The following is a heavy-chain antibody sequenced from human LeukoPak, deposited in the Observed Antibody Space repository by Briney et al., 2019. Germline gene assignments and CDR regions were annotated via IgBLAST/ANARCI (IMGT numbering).Heavy chain of an antibody. Sequence: GGSLRLSCAASGFTFSSYSMNWVRQAPGKGLEWVSSISSSSSYIYYADSVKGRFTISRDNAKNSLYLQMNSLRAEDTAVYYCARDLRAITDPPEYFQHWGQGTLVTVSS. V-gene: IGHV3-21*01. J-gene: IGHJ1*01. D-gene: IGHD3-16*01. CDR2: ISSSSSYI. CDR1: GFTFSSYS. CDR3: ARDLRAITDPPEYFQH.